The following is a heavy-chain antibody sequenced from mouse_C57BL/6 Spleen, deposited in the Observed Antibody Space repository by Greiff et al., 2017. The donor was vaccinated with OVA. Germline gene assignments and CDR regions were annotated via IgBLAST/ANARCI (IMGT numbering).Heavy chain of an antibody. V-gene: IGHV5-4*01. CDR3: ARDGYYAMDY. CDR2: ISDGGSYT. J-gene: IGHJ4*01. CDR1: GFTFSSYA. Sequence: DVKLQESGGGLVKPGGSLKLSCAASGFTFSSYAMSRVRQTPEKRLEWVATISDGGSYTYYPDNVKGRFTISRDNAKNNLYLQMSHLKSEDTAMYYCARDGYYAMDYWGQGTSVTVSS.